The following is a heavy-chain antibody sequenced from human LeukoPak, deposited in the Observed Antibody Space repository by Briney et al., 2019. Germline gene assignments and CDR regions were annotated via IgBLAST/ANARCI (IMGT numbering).Heavy chain of an antibody. D-gene: IGHD6-13*01. V-gene: IGHV4-31*03. CDR2: IYYSGST. CDR3: ARDLGAAADSWFDP. J-gene: IGHJ5*02. Sequence: PSETLSLTCTASGGSISSGGYYWSWIRQHPGKGLEWIGYIYYSGSTYYNPSLKSRVTISVDTSKNQFSLKLSSVTAADTAVYYCARDLGAAADSWFDPWGQGTLVTVSS. CDR1: GGSISSGGYY.